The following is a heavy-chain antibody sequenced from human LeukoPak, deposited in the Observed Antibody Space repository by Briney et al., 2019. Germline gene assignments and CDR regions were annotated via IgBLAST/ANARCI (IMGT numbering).Heavy chain of an antibody. J-gene: IGHJ5*02. Sequence: SETLSLTCAVYGGSFSGYYWSWIRQPPGKGLEWIGEINHSGSTNYNPSLKSRVTISVDTSKNQFSLKLSSVTAADTAVYYCARRRGGTTRTTYYYDSSGYGGWFDPWGQGTLVTVSA. CDR1: GGSFSGYY. D-gene: IGHD3-22*01. CDR2: INHSGST. V-gene: IGHV4-34*01. CDR3: ARRRGGTTRTTYYYDSSGYGGWFDP.